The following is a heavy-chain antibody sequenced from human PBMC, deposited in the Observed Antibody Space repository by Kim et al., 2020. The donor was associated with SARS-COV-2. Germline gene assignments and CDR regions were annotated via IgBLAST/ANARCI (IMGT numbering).Heavy chain of an antibody. V-gene: IGHV3-43*01. Sequence: YYADSVKGRFTISRDNSKNSLYLQMNSLRTEDTALYYCAKDLGYYYYMDVWGKGTTVTVSS. CDR3: AKDLGYYYYMDV. D-gene: IGHD7-27*01. J-gene: IGHJ6*03.